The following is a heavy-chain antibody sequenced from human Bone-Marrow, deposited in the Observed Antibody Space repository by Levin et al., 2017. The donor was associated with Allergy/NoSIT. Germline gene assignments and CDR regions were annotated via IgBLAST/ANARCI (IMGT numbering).Heavy chain of an antibody. D-gene: IGHD2-15*01. V-gene: IGHV4-30-4*01. Sequence: SQTLSLTCTVSGASISSGDYYWSWIRQPPGEGLESIGYIYHSGSTYYNPSLKSRITISVDTSKNQFSLKLSSVTAADTAVYYCARVVCGGGTCYLSSWGQGTLVTVSS. CDR3: ARVVCGGGTCYLSS. CDR2: IYHSGST. CDR1: GASISSGDYY. J-gene: IGHJ5*02.